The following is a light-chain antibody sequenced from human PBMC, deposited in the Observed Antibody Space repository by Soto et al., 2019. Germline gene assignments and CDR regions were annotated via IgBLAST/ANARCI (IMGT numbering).Light chain of an antibody. CDR3: QQSYMDTIT. CDR2: DAS. CDR1: QSISTY. Sequence: DIQMTQSPSSLSASVGDRVTITCRASQSISTYLNWYQKKPGKAPNLXIYDASRLQSGVPSRFSGSGGGTDFTLSISSVQPEDFATYFCQQSYMDTITFGQGTRLEIK. V-gene: IGKV1-39*01. J-gene: IGKJ5*01.